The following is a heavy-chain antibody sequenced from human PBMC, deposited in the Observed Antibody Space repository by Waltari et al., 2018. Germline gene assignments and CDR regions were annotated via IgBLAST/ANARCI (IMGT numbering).Heavy chain of an antibody. D-gene: IGHD3-10*01. V-gene: IGHV3-23*04. CDR3: AKDSSYRRGPSWYFDL. J-gene: IGHJ2*01. Sequence: EVQQVESGGGLVQPGGSLRLSCAASGFTFSSYAMSWVRQAPGKGLEWVSAISGSGGSTYYADSVKGRFTISRDNSKNTLYLQMNSLRAEDTAVYYCAKDSSYRRGPSWYFDLWGRGTLVTVSS. CDR2: ISGSGGST. CDR1: GFTFSSYA.